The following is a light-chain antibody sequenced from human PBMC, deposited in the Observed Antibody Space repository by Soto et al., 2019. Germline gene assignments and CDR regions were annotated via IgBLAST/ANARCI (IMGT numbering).Light chain of an antibody. CDR1: QSFSSTY. Sequence: EIMLSKSSGTLSLYKEERATLSCRASQSFSSTYLAWYQQKPGQAPRRLIYGASSRATGIPDRFSGGGSGTDFSLTISRLDPEDFAVYYCQQYSSSPITFGQGTRLDIK. J-gene: IGKJ5*01. CDR2: GAS. CDR3: QQYSSSPIT. V-gene: IGKV3-20*01.